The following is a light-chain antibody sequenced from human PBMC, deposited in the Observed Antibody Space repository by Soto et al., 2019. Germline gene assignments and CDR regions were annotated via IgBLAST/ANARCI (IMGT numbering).Light chain of an antibody. V-gene: IGLV2-14*01. Sequence: QSALTQPASVSGSPGQSITISCTGTRSDVGDYKYVSWYQQHPDKAPKLIIFVNSNRPSGISDRFSASKSGNTASLTISGLQAEDEADYYCSSYTSSDTPYVFGTGTKLTVL. CDR1: RSDVGDYKY. J-gene: IGLJ1*01. CDR2: VNS. CDR3: SSYTSSDTPYV.